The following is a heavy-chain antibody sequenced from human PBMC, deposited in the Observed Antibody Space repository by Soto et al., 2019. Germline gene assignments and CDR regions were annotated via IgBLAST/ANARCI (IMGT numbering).Heavy chain of an antibody. J-gene: IGHJ6*02. Sequence: GGSLRLSCAASGFTFDDYAMHWVRQAPGKGLEWVSGISWNSGSIGYADSVKGRFTISRDNAKNSLYLQMNSLRAEDTALYYCAKDISLDYSYGLAVWGQGTSFTVSS. CDR3: AKDISLDYSYGLAV. CDR2: ISWNSGSI. CDR1: GFTFDDYA. V-gene: IGHV3-9*01.